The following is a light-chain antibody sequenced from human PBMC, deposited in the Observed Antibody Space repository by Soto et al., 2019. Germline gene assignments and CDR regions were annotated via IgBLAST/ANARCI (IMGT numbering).Light chain of an antibody. CDR2: DVN. CDR3: SSYSRTTTLGV. J-gene: IGLJ1*01. Sequence: QSALTQPASVSGSPGQSITISCTGTSSDGGGYNNVSWYQQHPGNTPKLIIFDVNNRPSGVSNRFSASKSGSTASLTIAGLQAEDEADYYCSSYSRTTTLGVFGTGTKLTVL. CDR1: SSDGGGYNN. V-gene: IGLV2-14*01.